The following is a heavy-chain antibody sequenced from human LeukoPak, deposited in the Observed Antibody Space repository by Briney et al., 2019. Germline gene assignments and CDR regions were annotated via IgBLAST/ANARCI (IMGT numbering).Heavy chain of an antibody. J-gene: IGHJ5*02. Sequence: GGSLRLSCAASGFTFSSYEMNWVRQAPGKGLEWVSYISSSGSTIYYADSVKGRFTISRDDAKNSLYLQMNSLRADDTAVYYCARGLASIDLWGQGTLVTVSS. CDR1: GFTFSSYE. CDR3: ARGLASIDL. CDR2: ISSSGSTI. V-gene: IGHV3-48*03. D-gene: IGHD5-24*01.